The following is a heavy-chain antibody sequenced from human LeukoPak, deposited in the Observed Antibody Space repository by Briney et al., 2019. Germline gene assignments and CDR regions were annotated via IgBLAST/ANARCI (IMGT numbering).Heavy chain of an antibody. J-gene: IGHJ3*02. CDR1: GYTFTSYG. Sequence: ASVKVSCKASGYTFTSYGISWVRQAPGQGLEWMGWISAYNGNTNYAQKLQGRVTMTEDTSTDTAYMELSSLRSEDTAVYYCATAHRSGTGAFDIWGQGTMVTVSS. D-gene: IGHD2-15*01. CDR2: ISAYNGNT. CDR3: ATAHRSGTGAFDI. V-gene: IGHV1-18*01.